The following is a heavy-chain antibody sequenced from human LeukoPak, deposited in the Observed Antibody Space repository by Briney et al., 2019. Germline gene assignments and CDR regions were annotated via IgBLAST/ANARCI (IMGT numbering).Heavy chain of an antibody. J-gene: IGHJ4*02. CDR2: IYYSGST. Sequence: SETLSLTCTVSGGSISSSTYYWGWIRQPPGKGLEWIGNIYYSGSTYYNPSLKSRVTISVDTSKNQFSLKLTSVTAADTAVYYCARGLYYDTTGYYQDWGQGTLVIVSS. V-gene: IGHV4-39*07. CDR1: GGSISSSTYY. CDR3: ARGLYYDTTGYYQD. D-gene: IGHD3-22*01.